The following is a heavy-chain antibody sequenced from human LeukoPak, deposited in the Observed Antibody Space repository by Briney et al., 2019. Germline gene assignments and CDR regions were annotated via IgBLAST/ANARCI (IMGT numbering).Heavy chain of an antibody. D-gene: IGHD3-10*01. Sequence: ASVKVSCKASGYTFTSYDINWLRQATGQGLDWMGWMNPNSGNTGYAQKFQGRVTMTRNTSISTAYMELSSLRSEDTAVYYCARGFQGVRGVYYYYMDVWGKGTTVTISS. CDR1: GYTFTSYD. CDR3: ARGFQGVRGVYYYYMDV. CDR2: MNPNSGNT. J-gene: IGHJ6*03. V-gene: IGHV1-8*01.